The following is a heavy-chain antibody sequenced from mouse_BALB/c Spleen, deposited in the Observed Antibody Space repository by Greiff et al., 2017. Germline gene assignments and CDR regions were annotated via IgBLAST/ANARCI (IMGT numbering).Heavy chain of an antibody. CDR2: ISSGGSYT. V-gene: IGHV5-9-4*01. CDR1: GFTFSSYA. CDR3: ARDDAAMDY. Sequence: EVKLMESGGGLVKPGGSLKLSCAASGFTFSSYAMSWVRQSPEKRLEWVAEISSGGSYTYYPDTVTGRFTISRDNAKNTLYLEMSSLRSEDTAMYYCARDDAAMDYWGQGTSVTVSS. J-gene: IGHJ4*01.